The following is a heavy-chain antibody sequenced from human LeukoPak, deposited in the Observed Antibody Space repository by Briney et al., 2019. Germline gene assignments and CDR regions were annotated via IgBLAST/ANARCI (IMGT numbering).Heavy chain of an antibody. D-gene: IGHD3-3*01. Sequence: SETLSLTCTVSGGSISNGAYYWSWIRQPAGKTLEWIGRIYSTGVTDYSPSFKSRVSMSLDTSRNHFSPKLRSVTAADTAMYYCAGIGSHNDFWSGYSHWGQGTLVAVSS. CDR3: AGIGSHNDFWSGYSH. CDR1: GGSISNGAYY. V-gene: IGHV4-61*02. CDR2: IYSTGVT. J-gene: IGHJ4*02.